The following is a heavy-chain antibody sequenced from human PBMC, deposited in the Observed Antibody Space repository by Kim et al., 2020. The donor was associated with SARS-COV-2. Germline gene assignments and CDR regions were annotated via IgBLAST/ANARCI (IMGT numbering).Heavy chain of an antibody. D-gene: IGHD6-19*01. J-gene: IGHJ4*02. CDR3: ARARGWYYFDY. Sequence: TYAQGFTGRFVFSLDTSVSTAYLQISSLKAEDTAVYYCARARGWYYFDYWGQGTLVTVSS. V-gene: IGHV7-4-1*02.